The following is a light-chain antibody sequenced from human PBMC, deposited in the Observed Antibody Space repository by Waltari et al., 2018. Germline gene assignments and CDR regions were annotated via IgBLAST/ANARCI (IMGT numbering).Light chain of an antibody. V-gene: IGLV1-44*01. CDR1: TSNIGSST. J-gene: IGLJ3*02. Sequence: QSVLTQPPSASGAPGQSVTISFSGSTSNIGSSTVNWYQQLPGTAPKLLISIHNERPSGVPDRFSGSTSGTSASLAISGLQSEDEADYYCAAWDDSLNAWVFGGGTKLTVL. CDR2: IHN. CDR3: AAWDDSLNAWV.